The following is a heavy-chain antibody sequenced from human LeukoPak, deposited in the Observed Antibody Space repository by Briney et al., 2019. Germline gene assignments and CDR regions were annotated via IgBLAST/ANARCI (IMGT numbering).Heavy chain of an antibody. CDR1: GYTFTSYG. Sequence: ASVKVSCKASGYTFTSYGISWVRQAPGQGLEWMGWISAYNGNTNYAQKLQGGVTMTTDTSTSTAYMELRSLRSDDTAVYYCARGRYDGGYQLLWVPQGVYYFDYWGQGTLVTVSS. D-gene: IGHD2-2*01. CDR3: ARGRYDGGYQLLWVPQGVYYFDY. CDR2: ISAYNGNT. J-gene: IGHJ4*02. V-gene: IGHV1-18*01.